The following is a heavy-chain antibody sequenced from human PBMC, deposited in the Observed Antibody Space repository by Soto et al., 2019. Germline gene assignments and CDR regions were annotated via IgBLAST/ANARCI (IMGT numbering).Heavy chain of an antibody. CDR2: IYYSGST. CDR1: GGSISSYY. D-gene: IGHD2-2*01. CDR3: ARRQRGYCSSTSCYGPGGYYYYYYMDV. V-gene: IGHV4-59*08. Sequence: PSETLSLTCTVSGGSISSYYWSWIRQPPGKGLEWIGYIYYSGSTNYNPSLKSRVTISVDTSKNQFSLKLSSVTAADTAVYYCARRQRGYCSSTSCYGPGGYYYYYYMDVWGKGTTVTVSS. J-gene: IGHJ6*03.